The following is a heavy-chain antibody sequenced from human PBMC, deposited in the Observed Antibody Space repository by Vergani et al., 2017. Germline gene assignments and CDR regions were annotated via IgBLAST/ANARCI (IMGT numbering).Heavy chain of an antibody. CDR1: GFSFGDYA. J-gene: IGHJ6*02. Sequence: EVQLVESGGGLVPPGRSLRLSCAASGFSFGDYAMTWVRQAPGKGLEWVAFIRNKAYGGTTEYAASVKGRFTISRDNSKNSLYLQMNSLRTEDTALYYCAKVISGWPEYYYYYYGMDVWGQGTTVTVSS. CDR3: AKVISGWPEYYYYYYGMDV. CDR2: IRNKAYGGTT. D-gene: IGHD6-19*01. V-gene: IGHV3-49*04.